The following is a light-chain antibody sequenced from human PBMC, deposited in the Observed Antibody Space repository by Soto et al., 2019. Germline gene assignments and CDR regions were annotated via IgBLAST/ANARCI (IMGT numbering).Light chain of an antibody. CDR1: QSISTY. J-gene: IGKJ4*01. CDR2: QAS. Sequence: DIQMTQSPSTLSAYVGDRVTITCLASQSISTYLAWYQQKPGKAPKLLISQASILQSGVPSSFSGSGSGTEFTLTISSLQPDDFATYYCQQYLSFVTFGGGTKVEI. CDR3: QQYLSFVT. V-gene: IGKV1-5*03.